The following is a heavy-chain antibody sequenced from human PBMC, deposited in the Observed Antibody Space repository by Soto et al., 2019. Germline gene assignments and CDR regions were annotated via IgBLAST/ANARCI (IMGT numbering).Heavy chain of an antibody. J-gene: IGHJ6*03. D-gene: IGHD3-10*01. V-gene: IGHV4-59*08. Sequence: SETLSLTCTVSGGSISSYYWSWIRQPPGKGLEWIGYIYYSGSTNYNPSLKSRVTISVDTSKNQFSLKLSSVTAADTAVYYCAGSDMGFGELFRLSPYMDVWGKGTTVTVSS. CDR1: GGSISSYY. CDR2: IYYSGST. CDR3: AGSDMGFGELFRLSPYMDV.